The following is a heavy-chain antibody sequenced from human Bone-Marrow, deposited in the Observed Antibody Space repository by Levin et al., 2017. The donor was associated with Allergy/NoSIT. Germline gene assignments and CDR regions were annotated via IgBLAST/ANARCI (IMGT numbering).Heavy chain of an antibody. V-gene: IGHV4-59*11. D-gene: IGHD3-10*01. Sequence: PSETLSLTCTVSGGSIRSHYFTWIRQAPGKGLEWIGYIYYIGSTNYNPSLKSRATISVDTSKNQFSLMLSSVTAADTAVYYCAREVSMVRVETDYYYMDVWGKGTTVTVSS. CDR2: IYYIGST. CDR1: GGSIRSHY. J-gene: IGHJ6*03. CDR3: AREVSMVRVETDYYYMDV.